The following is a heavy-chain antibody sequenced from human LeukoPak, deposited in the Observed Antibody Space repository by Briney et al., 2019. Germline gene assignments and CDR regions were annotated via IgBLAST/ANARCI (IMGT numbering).Heavy chain of an antibody. CDR1: GFTFSSYW. Sequence: GGSLRLSRAVSGFTFSSYWMTWVRQAPGKGLEWVANIKQDGSEKYYVDSVKGRFTISRDNAKNSLYLQMNSLRAEDTAVYYCTRDFGDWGQGTLVTVSS. CDR3: TRDFGD. J-gene: IGHJ4*02. V-gene: IGHV3-7*01. CDR2: IKQDGSEK.